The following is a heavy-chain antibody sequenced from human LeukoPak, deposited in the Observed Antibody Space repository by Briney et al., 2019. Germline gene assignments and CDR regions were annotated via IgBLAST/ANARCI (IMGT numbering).Heavy chain of an antibody. CDR1: GFTFNTCA. CDR2: ISGSGGST. Sequence: GSLRLSCAASGFTFNTCAMAWVRQAPGKGLEWVSAISGSGGSTYYADSVKGRFTISRDNSKNTLYLQMNSLRAEDTAVYYCAKDTGEWLPIYYFDYWGQGTLVTVSS. CDR3: AKDTGEWLPIYYFDY. V-gene: IGHV3-23*01. J-gene: IGHJ4*02. D-gene: IGHD5-12*01.